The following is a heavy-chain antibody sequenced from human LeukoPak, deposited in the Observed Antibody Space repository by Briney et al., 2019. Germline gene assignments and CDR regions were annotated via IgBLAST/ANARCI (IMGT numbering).Heavy chain of an antibody. CDR1: GYSFTSYW. CDR2: IYPGDSDT. CDR3: ARHYFGARTKGWFDP. D-gene: IGHD3-10*01. Sequence: GESLKISCKGSGYSFTSYWIGWVRQMPGKCLEWMGVIYPGDSDTRYSPSFQGQVTISADKSISTAYLQWSSLKASDTAMYYCARHYFGARTKGWFDPWGQGTLVTVSS. V-gene: IGHV5-51*01. J-gene: IGHJ5*02.